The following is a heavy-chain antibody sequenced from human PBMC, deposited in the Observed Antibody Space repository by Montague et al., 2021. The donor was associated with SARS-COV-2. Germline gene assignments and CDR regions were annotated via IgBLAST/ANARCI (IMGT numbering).Heavy chain of an antibody. Sequence: SLRLSCPASGFTFSSYSMNWVRQAPGKGLKWVSSISSSSSYIYYADSVKGRFTISRDNAKNSLYLQMNSLRAEDTAVYYCARDPLDYGLWSSGSYYNAYYYYYGMDVWGQGTTVTVSS. CDR2: ISSSSSYI. V-gene: IGHV3-21*01. D-gene: IGHD3-10*01. CDR3: ARDPLDYGLWSSGSYYNAYYYYYGMDV. J-gene: IGHJ6*02. CDR1: GFTFSSYS.